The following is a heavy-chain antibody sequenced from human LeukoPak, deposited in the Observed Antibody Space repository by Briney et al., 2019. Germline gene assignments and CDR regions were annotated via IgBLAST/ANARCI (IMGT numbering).Heavy chain of an antibody. D-gene: IGHD1-14*01. CDR3: ARGGDRRGFDY. V-gene: IGHV4-31*03. J-gene: IGHJ4*02. CDR2: IYDSGTT. CDR1: GDSISNGGYY. Sequence: SETLSLTCTVSGDSISNGGYYWSWIRLHPGKGLEWVGYIYDSGTTYYSPALQSRVSISVDTSDNMFSLKLKSLTAADTAVYYCARGGDRRGFDYWGQGTLVTVSS.